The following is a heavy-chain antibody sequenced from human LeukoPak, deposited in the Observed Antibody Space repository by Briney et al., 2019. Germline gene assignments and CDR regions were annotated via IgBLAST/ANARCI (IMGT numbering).Heavy chain of an antibody. CDR2: IYHSGST. CDR3: ARGEHYCSSTSCYTED. Sequence: SETLSLTCTVSGYSISSGYYWGWIRQPPGKGLEWIGSIYHSGSTYYNPSLKSRVTISVDTSKNQFSLKLSSVTAADTAVYYCARGEHYCSSTSCYTEDWGQGTLVTVSS. D-gene: IGHD2-2*02. J-gene: IGHJ4*02. V-gene: IGHV4-38-2*02. CDR1: GYSISSGYY.